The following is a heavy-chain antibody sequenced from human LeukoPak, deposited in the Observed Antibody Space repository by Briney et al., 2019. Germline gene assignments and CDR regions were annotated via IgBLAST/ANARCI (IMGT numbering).Heavy chain of an antibody. CDR3: ARGGYSYDPYYYYYYMDV. Sequence: ASVKVSCKASGYTFTSYDINWVRQATGQGLEWMGWINPNSGGTNYAQKFQGRVTMTRDTSISTAYMELSRLRSDDTAVYYRARGGYSYDPYYYYYYMDVWGKGTTVTVSS. J-gene: IGHJ6*03. V-gene: IGHV1-2*02. CDR1: GYTFTSYD. D-gene: IGHD5-18*01. CDR2: INPNSGGT.